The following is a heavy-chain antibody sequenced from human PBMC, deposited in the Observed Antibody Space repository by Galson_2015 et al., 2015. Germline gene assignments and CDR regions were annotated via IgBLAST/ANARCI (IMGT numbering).Heavy chain of an antibody. CDR1: GFPFSSYI. CDR2: ISGRSTFI. D-gene: IGHD7-27*01. V-gene: IGHV3-21*01. J-gene: IGHJ4*02. CDR3: TRHLGIGSGSPEF. Sequence: SLRLSCAASGFPFSSYIMNWVRQAPGKGLQWVSSISGRSTFIFYSDSVKGRFTISRDNAKNSLSLQMNSLRGDDTAVYYCTRHLGIGSGSPEFWGQGTLVAVSS.